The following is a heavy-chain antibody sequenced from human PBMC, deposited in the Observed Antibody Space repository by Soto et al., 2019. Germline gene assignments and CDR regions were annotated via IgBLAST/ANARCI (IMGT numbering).Heavy chain of an antibody. J-gene: IGHJ4*02. CDR1: GYTFTSYY. Sequence: ASVKVSCKASGYTFTSYYMHWVRQAPGQGLEWMGIINPSGGSTSYAQKFQGRVTMTRDTSTSTVYMELSSLRSEDTAVYYCARDFYGTEVGHCSSTSCPAPGYFDYWGQGTLVTVSS. D-gene: IGHD2-2*01. CDR2: INPSGGST. V-gene: IGHV1-46*01. CDR3: ARDFYGTEVGHCSSTSCPAPGYFDY.